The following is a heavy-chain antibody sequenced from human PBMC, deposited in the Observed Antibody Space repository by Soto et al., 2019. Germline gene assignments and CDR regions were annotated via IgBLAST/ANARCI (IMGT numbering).Heavy chain of an antibody. J-gene: IGHJ5*02. CDR1: GDSVSSKSAA. CDR2: TYYRSKWST. Sequence: SQTLSLTCAISGDSVSSKSAAWNWIRQSPSRGLEWLGRTYYRSKWSTDYAISVKSRITINPDTSNNHFSLQMKSVTPEDTAVYYCTRALSGSYDHWGQGTLVTVSA. V-gene: IGHV6-1*01. D-gene: IGHD1-26*01. CDR3: TRALSGSYDH.